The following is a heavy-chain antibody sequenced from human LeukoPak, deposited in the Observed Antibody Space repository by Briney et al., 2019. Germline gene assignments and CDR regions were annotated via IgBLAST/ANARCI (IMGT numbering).Heavy chain of an antibody. CDR2: IKQDGSEK. CDR1: GVTFRSYW. V-gene: IGHV3-7*01. Sequence: GGSLRLSCAASGVTFRSYWMSWVRHAPGKGLEWVANIKQDGSEKYYVDSVKGRFTISRDNAKNSLYLQMNSLRAEDTAVYYCARAGHGAFDIWGQGTMVTVSS. J-gene: IGHJ3*02. CDR3: ARAGHGAFDI. D-gene: IGHD1-1*01.